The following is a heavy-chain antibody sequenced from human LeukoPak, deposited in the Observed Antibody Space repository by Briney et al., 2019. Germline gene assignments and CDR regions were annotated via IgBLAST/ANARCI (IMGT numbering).Heavy chain of an antibody. CDR2: IRYDGSNK. V-gene: IGHV3-30*02. CDR3: AKDIMGTYYYDISGYYGFDY. D-gene: IGHD3-22*01. Sequence: PGGSLRLSCAASGFTFSSYGMHWVRQAPGKGLEWVAFIRYDGSNKYYADSVKGRFTISRDNSKNTLYLQMNSLRAEDTAVYYCAKDIMGTYYYDISGYYGFDYWGQGTLVTVSS. CDR1: GFTFSSYG. J-gene: IGHJ4*02.